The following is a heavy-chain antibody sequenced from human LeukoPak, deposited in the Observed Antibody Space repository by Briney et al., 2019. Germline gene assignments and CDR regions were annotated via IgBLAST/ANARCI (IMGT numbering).Heavy chain of an antibody. CDR3: AKESVGATMVY. V-gene: IGHV3-23*01. CDR1: GFTVSSNY. Sequence: GGSLRLSCAASGFTVSSNYMSWVRQAPGKGLEWVSAISGSGGSTYYADSVKGRFTISRDNSKNTLYLQMNSLRAEDTAVYYCAKESVGATMVYWGQGTLVTVSS. CDR2: ISGSGGST. J-gene: IGHJ4*02. D-gene: IGHD1-26*01.